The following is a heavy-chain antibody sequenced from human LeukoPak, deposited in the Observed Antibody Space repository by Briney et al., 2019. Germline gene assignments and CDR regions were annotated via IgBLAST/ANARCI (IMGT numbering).Heavy chain of an antibody. CDR1: GYTLTYYG. D-gene: IGHD3-9*01. V-gene: IGHV1-18*01. CDR2: LSTYTGNT. Sequence: ASVKVSCKASGYTLTYYGITWVRQAPGQGLEWMGWLSTYTGNTNYAPNLQGRVTMTTDTSTNTAYMELRSLRSDDTAVYYCARVVSVLRYFDWLLGGAGAFDYWGQGTLVTVS. CDR3: ARVVSVLRYFDWLLGGAGAFDY. J-gene: IGHJ4*02.